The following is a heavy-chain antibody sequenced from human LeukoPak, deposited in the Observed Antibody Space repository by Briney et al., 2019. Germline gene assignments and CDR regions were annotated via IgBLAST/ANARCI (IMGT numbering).Heavy chain of an antibody. CDR3: ARSGSYSGPYVY. V-gene: IGHV4-34*10. D-gene: IGHD1-26*01. CDR1: GGSFSGYY. CDR2: INHSGST. J-gene: IGHJ4*02. Sequence: SETLSLTCAVYGGSFSGYYWSWTRQPPGKGLEWIGEINHSGSTNYNPSLKSRITMSVDTSKNQFSLKLSSVTAADTAVYYCARSGSYSGPYVYWGQGTVVTVSS.